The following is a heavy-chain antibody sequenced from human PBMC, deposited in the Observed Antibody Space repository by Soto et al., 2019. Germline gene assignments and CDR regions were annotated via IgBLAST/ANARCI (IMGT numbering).Heavy chain of an antibody. V-gene: IGHV3-23*01. J-gene: IGHJ6*02. CDR3: AKGDWLYDNYYGMEV. CDR1: GFTFSLYA. Sequence: EEQLLESGGGLVQPGGSLRLSCAASGFTFSLYAMSWVRHTPGKGLEWVASISGSGERTYYADSVKGRFTISKDNSKNSVFLQMNSLRAEDTAEYYCAKGDWLYDNYYGMEVWARGPRSPSP. CDR2: ISGSGERT. D-gene: IGHD3-9*01.